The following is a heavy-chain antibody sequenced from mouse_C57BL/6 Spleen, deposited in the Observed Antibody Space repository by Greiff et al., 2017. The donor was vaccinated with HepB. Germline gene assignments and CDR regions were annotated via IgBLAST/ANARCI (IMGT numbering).Heavy chain of an antibody. D-gene: IGHD4-1*01. CDR2: IDPSDSET. CDR3: ARRTLGDGFAY. Sequence: QVQLQQPGAELVRPGSSVKLSCKASGYTFTSYWMHWVKQRPIQGLEWIGNIDPSDSETHYNQKFKDKATLTVDKSSSTAYMQLSSLTSEDSAVYYCARRTLGDGFAYWGQGTLVTVSA. J-gene: IGHJ3*01. V-gene: IGHV1-52*01. CDR1: GYTFTSYW.